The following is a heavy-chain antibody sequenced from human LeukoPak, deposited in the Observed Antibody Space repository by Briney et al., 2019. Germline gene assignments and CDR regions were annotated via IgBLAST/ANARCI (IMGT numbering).Heavy chain of an antibody. V-gene: IGHV3-72*01. CDR1: AFSFSNYN. CDR2: SRNKVNSYTT. J-gene: IGHJ5*02. Sequence: PGGSLRLSCAASAFSFSNYNMNWVRQAPGKGLEWVGRSRNKVNSYTTEYAASVKGRFTISRDDSKNSLYLQMNSLKIEDTAVYYCARDLGSWGQGTLVTVSS. D-gene: IGHD3-16*01. CDR3: ARDLGS.